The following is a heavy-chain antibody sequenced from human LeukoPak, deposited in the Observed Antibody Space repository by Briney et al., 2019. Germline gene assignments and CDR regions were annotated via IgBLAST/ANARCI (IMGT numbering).Heavy chain of an antibody. J-gene: IGHJ6*03. V-gene: IGHV1-8*03. Sequence: ASVKVSCKASGYTFTSYDINWVRQATGQGLEWMGWMNPNSGNTGYAQKFQGRVTITRNTSISTAYMELSSLRSEDTAVYYCARIRPYYYYMDVWGKGTTVTVS. CDR1: GYTFTSYD. CDR2: MNPNSGNT. CDR3: ARIRPYYYYMDV.